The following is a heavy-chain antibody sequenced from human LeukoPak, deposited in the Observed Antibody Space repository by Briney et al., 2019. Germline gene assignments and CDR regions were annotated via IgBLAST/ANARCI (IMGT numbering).Heavy chain of an antibody. CDR3: ARGSLVLGGLDF. D-gene: IGHD2-8*02. CDR2: IYYSGGT. Sequence: SQTLSLTCTVSGGSINSDNYYWSWIRQHPERDLEWIGYIYYSGGTYYNPSLKSRVTISVDTSKTQFSLKLNSVTAADTAVYYCARGSLVLGGLDFWGQGTLVTVSS. J-gene: IGHJ4*02. V-gene: IGHV4-31*03. CDR1: GGSINSDNYY.